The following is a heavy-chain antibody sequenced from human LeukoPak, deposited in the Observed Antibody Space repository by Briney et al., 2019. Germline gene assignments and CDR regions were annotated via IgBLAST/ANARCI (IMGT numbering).Heavy chain of an antibody. D-gene: IGHD2-15*01. CDR3: ARAGLSGGSCYAFDI. V-gene: IGHV3-7*03. J-gene: IGHJ3*02. Sequence: GGSLRLSCAASGFTFSSYWMSWVRQAPGRGLEWVANIKQDGSEKYYVDSVKGRFTISRDNAKNSLYLQMNSLRAEDTAVYYCARAGLSGGSCYAFDIWGQGTMVTVSS. CDR2: IKQDGSEK. CDR1: GFTFSSYW.